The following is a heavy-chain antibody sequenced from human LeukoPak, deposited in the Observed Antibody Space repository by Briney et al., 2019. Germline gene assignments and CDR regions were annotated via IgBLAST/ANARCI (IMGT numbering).Heavy chain of an antibody. J-gene: IGHJ4*02. Sequence: GGSLRLSCAASGFTVSSNYMSWVRQAPGKGLEWVSVVYSGGSTYYADSVKGRFTTSRHNSNNTLYLQMNNVRGEDTAIYYCTRGKEIFDYWGQGTLVTVSS. CDR3: TRGKEIFDY. CDR2: VYSGGST. CDR1: GFTVSSNY. V-gene: IGHV3-53*04.